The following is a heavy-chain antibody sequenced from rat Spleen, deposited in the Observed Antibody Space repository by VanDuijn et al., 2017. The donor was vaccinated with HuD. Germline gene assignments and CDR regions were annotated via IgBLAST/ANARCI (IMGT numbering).Heavy chain of an antibody. CDR2: INYDGRST. CDR1: GFIFSDHY. CDR3: TTDTFYDGTYYPGGFDY. J-gene: IGHJ2*01. Sequence: EVQLVESGGGLVQPGRSLKLSCAASGFIFSDHYVAWVRQAPTKGLEWVATINYDGRSTFYRDSVKGRFTISRDNAKSTLYLQLDSLRSEDTATYYCTTDTFYDGTYYPGGFDYWGQGVMVTVSS. D-gene: IGHD1-12*02. V-gene: IGHV5-20*01.